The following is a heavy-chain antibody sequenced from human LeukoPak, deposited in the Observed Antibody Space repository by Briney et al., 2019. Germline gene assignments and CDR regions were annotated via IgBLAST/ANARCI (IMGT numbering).Heavy chain of an antibody. CDR3: AKWTSARGSTFDY. V-gene: IGHV3-23*01. Sequence: QPGGSLGLSCAASGFTFNTYAMSWVRQAPGKGLEWVSSITPTGGTTYYADSVKGRFTISRDNSKKTLYLQMNSLRAEGTAVYYCAKWTSARGSTFDYWGQGTLVTVSS. J-gene: IGHJ4*02. CDR2: ITPTGGTT. CDR1: GFTFNTYA. D-gene: IGHD3/OR15-3a*01.